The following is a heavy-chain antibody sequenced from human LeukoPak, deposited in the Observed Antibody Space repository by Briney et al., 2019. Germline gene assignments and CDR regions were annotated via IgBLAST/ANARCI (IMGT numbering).Heavy chain of an antibody. CDR1: GGTFSSYA. D-gene: IGHD6-13*01. V-gene: IGHV1-69*04. CDR2: IIPILGIA. J-gene: IGHJ4*02. CDR3: ARNNGIAAAGTGFDC. Sequence: EASVKVSCKASGGTFSSYAISWVRQAPGQGLEWMGRIIPILGIANYAQKFQGRVTITADKSTSTAYMELSSLRSEDTAVYYCARNNGIAAAGTGFDCWGQGTLVTVSS.